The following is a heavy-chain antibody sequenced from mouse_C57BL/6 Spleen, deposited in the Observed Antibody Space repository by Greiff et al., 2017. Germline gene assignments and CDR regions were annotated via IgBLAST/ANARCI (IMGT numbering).Heavy chain of an antibody. D-gene: IGHD1-1*01. J-gene: IGHJ1*03. Sequence: QVQLQQPGAELVRPGSSVKLSCKASGYTFTSYWMHWVKQRPIQGLEWIGNIDPSDSETHYNQKFKDKATLTVDKSSSTAYMQLSSLTSEDSAVYCCARGSSCLYYFDVWGTGTTVTVSA. CDR3: ARGSSCLYYFDV. CDR1: GYTFTSYW. CDR2: IDPSDSET. V-gene: IGHV1-52*01.